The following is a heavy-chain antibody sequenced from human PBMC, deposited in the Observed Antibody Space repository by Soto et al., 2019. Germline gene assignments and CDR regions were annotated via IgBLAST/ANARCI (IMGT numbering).Heavy chain of an antibody. CDR1: GGTFSSYA. J-gene: IGHJ5*02. V-gene: IGHV1-69*01. CDR2: IIPIFGTA. D-gene: IGHD3-3*01. CDR3: ARTFAIFGGRGWFDP. Sequence: QVQLVQSGAEVKKPGSSVKVSCKASGGTFSSYAISWVRQAPGQGLEWMGGIIPIFGTANYAQKFQGRVTITADESPSTAYMELSSLRSEDTAVYYCARTFAIFGGRGWFDPWGQGTLVTVSS.